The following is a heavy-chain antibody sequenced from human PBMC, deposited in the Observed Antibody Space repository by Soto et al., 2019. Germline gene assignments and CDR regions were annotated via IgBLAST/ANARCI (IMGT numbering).Heavy chain of an antibody. CDR3: ARSNSGYDSGDY. J-gene: IGHJ4*01. D-gene: IGHD5-12*01. CDR1: GGSISSGDYY. V-gene: IGHV4-30-4*02. Sequence: SETLSLTCTVSGGSISSGDYYWSWIRQPPGKDLEWIGYIYYSGSTYYNPSLKSRVTISVDTSTNQFSLSLSSVTAADTAVYYCARSNSGYDSGDYWGHGTLVTVSS. CDR2: IYYSGST.